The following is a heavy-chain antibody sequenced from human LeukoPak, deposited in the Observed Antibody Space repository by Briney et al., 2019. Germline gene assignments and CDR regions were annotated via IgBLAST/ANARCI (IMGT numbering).Heavy chain of an antibody. J-gene: IGHJ6*03. CDR2: IRYDGSNK. CDR3: AKAPTPHTLYYMDV. CDR1: GFTFSSYG. V-gene: IGHV3-30*02. Sequence: GGSLRLSCAASGFTFSSYGMHWVRQAPGKGLEWVAFIRYDGSNKYYADSVKGRFTISRDNSKNTLYLQMNSLRAEDTAVYYCAKAPTPHTLYYMDVWGKGTTVTVSS. D-gene: IGHD5-18*01.